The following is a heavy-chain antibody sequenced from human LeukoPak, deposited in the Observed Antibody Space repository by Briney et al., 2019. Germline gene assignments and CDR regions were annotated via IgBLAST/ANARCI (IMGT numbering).Heavy chain of an antibody. V-gene: IGHV4-39*07. D-gene: IGHD3-22*01. CDR3: ARDLHSSAYQGHGWFDP. Sequence: SETLSLTCTVSGGSISSSSYYWGWIRQPPGKGLEWIGSIYYSGSTYYNPSLKSRVTISVDTSKNQFSLKLSSVTAADTAVYFCARDLHSSAYQGHGWFDPWGQGTLVTVSS. J-gene: IGHJ5*02. CDR1: GGSISSSSYY. CDR2: IYYSGST.